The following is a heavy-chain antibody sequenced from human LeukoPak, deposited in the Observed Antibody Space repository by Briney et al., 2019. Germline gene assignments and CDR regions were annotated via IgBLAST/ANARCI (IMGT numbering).Heavy chain of an antibody. CDR1: GGSISSSNW. J-gene: IGHJ3*02. CDR2: IYHSGST. Sequence: SETLSLTCAVSGGSISSSNWWSWVRQPPGKGLEWIGEIYHSGSTNYNPSLKSRVTISVDKSKNQFSLKLSSVTAADTAVYYCARDSDSSGWPDAFDIWGQGTMVTVSS. D-gene: IGHD6-19*01. CDR3: ARDSDSSGWPDAFDI. V-gene: IGHV4-4*02.